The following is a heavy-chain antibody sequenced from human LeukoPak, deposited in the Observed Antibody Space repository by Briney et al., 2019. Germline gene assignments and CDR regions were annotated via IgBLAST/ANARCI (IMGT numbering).Heavy chain of an antibody. CDR2: IRSKAYNYST. CDR3: SRMSAAGLYTKDY. J-gene: IGHJ4*02. V-gene: IGHV3-73*01. Sequence: GGSLRLSCAASGFTFSGSAMHWVRQASGGGLEWVGRIRSKAYNYSTTYAPSVRGRFIISRDDSKNTAYLQMNSLKTEDTAVYYCSRMSAAGLYTKDYWGQGMLVTVSS. CDR1: GFTFSGSA. D-gene: IGHD6-13*01.